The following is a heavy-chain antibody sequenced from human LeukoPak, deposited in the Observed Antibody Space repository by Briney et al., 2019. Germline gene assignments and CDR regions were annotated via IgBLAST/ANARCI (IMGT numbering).Heavy chain of an antibody. D-gene: IGHD2/OR15-2a*01. CDR3: ARENRDAFDI. CDR2: INHSGST. V-gene: IGHV4-34*01. CDR1: GGSISGYY. J-gene: IGHJ3*02. Sequence: SETLSLTCSVSGGSISGYYWSWIRQPPGKGLEWIGEINHSGSTNYNPSLKSRVTISVDTSKNQFSLKLSSVTAADTAVYYCARENRDAFDIWGQGTMVTVSS.